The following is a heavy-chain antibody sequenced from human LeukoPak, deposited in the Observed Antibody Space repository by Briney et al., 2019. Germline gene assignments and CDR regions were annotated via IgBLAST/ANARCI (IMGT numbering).Heavy chain of an antibody. CDR2: IFPGGSDT. CDR1: GYTFSNYW. Sequence: GESLKISCKGSGYTFSNYWIAWVRQMPGTGLEYMGIIFPGGSDTRYSPSLQGQVTISVDQSFSTAYLQWSSLKDSDTAIYYCVRLSRGGRETSNYFFDYWGQGTLVTVSS. CDR3: VRLSRGGRETSNYFFDY. V-gene: IGHV5-51*01. D-gene: IGHD2-15*01. J-gene: IGHJ4*02.